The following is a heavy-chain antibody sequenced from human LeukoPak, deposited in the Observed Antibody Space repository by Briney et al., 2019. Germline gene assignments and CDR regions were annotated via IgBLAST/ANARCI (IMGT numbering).Heavy chain of an antibody. CDR1: GFTFSSYG. CDR2: IRYDGSNK. V-gene: IGHV3-30*02. CDR3: AKDTDRGLLSY. D-gene: IGHD2-15*01. Sequence: GSLRLSCAASGFTFSSYGMHWVRQAPGKGLEWVAFIRYDGSNKYYADSVKGRFTISRDNSKNTLYLQMNSLRAEDTAVYYCAKDTDRGLLSYWGQGTLVTVSS. J-gene: IGHJ4*02.